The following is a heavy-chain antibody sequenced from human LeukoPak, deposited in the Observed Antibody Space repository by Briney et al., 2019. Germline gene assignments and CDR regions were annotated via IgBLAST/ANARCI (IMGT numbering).Heavy chain of an antibody. CDR2: IYSGGST. Sequence: LTGGSLRLSCAASGFTVSSNYMSWVRQAPGKGLEWVSVIYSGGSTYYADSVKGRFTISRDNSKNTLCLQMNSLRAEDTAVYYCARLPRGAAAGTLDYWGQGTLVTVSS. J-gene: IGHJ4*02. CDR3: ARLPRGAAAGTLDY. D-gene: IGHD6-13*01. V-gene: IGHV3-66*01. CDR1: GFTVSSNY.